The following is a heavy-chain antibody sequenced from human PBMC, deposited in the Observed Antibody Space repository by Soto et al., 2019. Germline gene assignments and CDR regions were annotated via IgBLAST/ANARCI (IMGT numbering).Heavy chain of an antibody. V-gene: IGHV3-48*01. J-gene: IGHJ3*02. CDR1: GFSFRSYA. Sequence: EEQLVESGGGLVQPGGSLRVSCAASGFSFRSYAMNWVRQAPGKGLEWVSYISVGSGSIFYADSVKGRSTISREDANNSLYLQMNTLRGEETAVYYYVREDRWGFDIWGQGTMVTVSS. CDR2: ISVGSGSI. CDR3: VREDRWGFDI. D-gene: IGHD1-26*01.